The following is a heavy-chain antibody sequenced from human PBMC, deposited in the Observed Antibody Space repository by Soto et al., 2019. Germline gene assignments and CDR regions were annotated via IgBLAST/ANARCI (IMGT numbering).Heavy chain of an antibody. CDR2: INPSGDST. D-gene: IGHD6-13*01. V-gene: IGHV3-23*01. CDR1: GFTFSRHG. CDR3: AKVDVSTAGSFDY. J-gene: IGHJ4*02. Sequence: VGSLRLSCVASGFTFSRHGLSWVRQAPGKGLEWVSTINPSGDSTFYADSVKGRFTISRDNSKNTVYLQMNSLSVGDTAVYLCAKVDVSTAGSFDYWGQGAPVTVSS.